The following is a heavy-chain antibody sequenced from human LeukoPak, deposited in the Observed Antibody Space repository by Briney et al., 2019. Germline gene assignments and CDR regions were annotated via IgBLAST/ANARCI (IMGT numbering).Heavy chain of an antibody. D-gene: IGHD3-10*01. Sequence: GGSVRLFCAASGFTFSRYAMHWVRQAPGKGLEWVAVISYDGSNEYYADSVKGRFTISRDSSENTLYLQMNSLRVEDTAVYYCARVGYYSSGPFSYFDYWGQGTFVTASS. V-gene: IGHV3-30-3*01. CDR3: ARVGYYSSGPFSYFDY. CDR1: GFTFSRYA. CDR2: ISYDGSNE. J-gene: IGHJ4*02.